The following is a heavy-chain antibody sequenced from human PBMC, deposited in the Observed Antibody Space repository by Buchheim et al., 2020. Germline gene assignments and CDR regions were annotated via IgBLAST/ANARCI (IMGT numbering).Heavy chain of an antibody. Sequence: VQLVESGGGLVQPGGSLRLSCAVSGFTFSSYWMTWVRQAPGKGLEWVSNIKQDGSEEYYVDSVKGRFTISRDNARHSLYLQMNSLRVEDTAVYYCAREGSGSTYYYSGMDVWGQGTT. CDR2: IKQDGSEE. V-gene: IGHV3-7*01. J-gene: IGHJ6*02. CDR1: GFTFSSYW. CDR3: AREGSGSTYYYSGMDV. D-gene: IGHD3-10*01.